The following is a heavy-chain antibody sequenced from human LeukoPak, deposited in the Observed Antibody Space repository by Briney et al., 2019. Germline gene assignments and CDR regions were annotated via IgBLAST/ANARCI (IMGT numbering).Heavy chain of an antibody. CDR3: TTGNY. CDR2: LKSKAAGGTT. V-gene: IGHV3-15*01. CDR1: GFSFTDAW. Sequence: GGSLRLSCAASGFSFTDAWMSWVRQAPGKGLEWVGHLKSKAAGGTTDYAAPVKARFTISGDDSKNTLYLQMNSLKTEDTAVYYCTTGNYWGQGTLVTVSS. J-gene: IGHJ4*02.